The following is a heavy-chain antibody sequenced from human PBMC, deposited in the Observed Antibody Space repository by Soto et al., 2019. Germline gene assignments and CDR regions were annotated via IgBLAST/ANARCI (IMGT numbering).Heavy chain of an antibody. CDR2: IYYSGST. V-gene: IGHV4-39*01. D-gene: IGHD3-22*01. J-gene: IGHJ5*02. CDR3: ARQDYDSSGYYYGYNWFDP. Sequence: SETLSLTCTVSGGSISSSSYYWGWIRQPPGKGLEWIGSIYYSGSTYYNPSLKSRVTISVDTSKNQFSLKLSSVTAADTAVYYCARQDYDSSGYYYGYNWFDPWGQGTLVTVSS. CDR1: GGSISSSSYY.